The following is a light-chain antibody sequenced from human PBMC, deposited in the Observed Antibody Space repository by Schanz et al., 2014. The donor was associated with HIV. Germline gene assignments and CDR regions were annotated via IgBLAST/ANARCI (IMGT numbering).Light chain of an antibody. CDR2: GNN. CDR3: CSYAGSFVV. CDR1: TSNIGAGYD. Sequence: QSVLTQPPSVSGAPGQRVSISCTGNTSNIGAGYDVHWYLQLPGSAPKLLIYGNNNRPSGVPDRFSGSKSGTSASLAITGLQAEDEADYYCCSYAGSFVVFGGGTKLTVL. V-gene: IGLV1-40*01. J-gene: IGLJ2*01.